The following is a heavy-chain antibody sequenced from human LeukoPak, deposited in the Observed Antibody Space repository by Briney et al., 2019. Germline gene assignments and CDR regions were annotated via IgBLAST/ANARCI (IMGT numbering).Heavy chain of an antibody. D-gene: IGHD2-2*01. J-gene: IGHJ5*02. V-gene: IGHV4-59*12. CDR1: GGSISSYY. CDR3: ARDQDIVVVPAAFVSTSGSGFDP. CDR2: IYYSGST. Sequence: PSETLSLTCTVSGGSISSYYWSWIRQPPGKGLEWIGYIYYSGSTNYNPSLKSRVTMSVDTSKNQFSLKLSSVTAADTAVYYCARDQDIVVVPAAFVSTSGSGFDPWGQGTLVTVSS.